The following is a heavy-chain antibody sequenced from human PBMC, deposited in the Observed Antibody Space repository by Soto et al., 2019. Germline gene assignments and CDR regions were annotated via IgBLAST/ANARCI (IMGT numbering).Heavy chain of an antibody. Sequence: EVQLVESGGGLVQPGGSLRLASAASGFSFSSYCMYWVRQAPGKGLVWVSRINSDGSSTNYADSVKGRFTISRDNAKKTLYLQMNSLRAEDTAVYYCASDQFVLDSNHIGGIDYWGQGALVIVS. V-gene: IGHV3-74*01. CDR3: ASDQFVLDSNHIGGIDY. J-gene: IGHJ4*02. CDR2: INSDGSST. CDR1: GFSFSSYC. D-gene: IGHD3-3*01.